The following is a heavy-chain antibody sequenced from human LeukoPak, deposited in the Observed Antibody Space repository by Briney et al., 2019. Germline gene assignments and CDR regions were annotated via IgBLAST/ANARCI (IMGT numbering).Heavy chain of an antibody. V-gene: IGHV4-59*08. J-gene: IGHJ3*02. CDR2: VYYSGST. Sequence: KPSETLSLTCTVSGGSITNYYWSWIRQPPGKGLEWIGYVYYSGSTNYNPSLKSRVTISVDASKNQFSLKLSSVTAADTAVYYCARHPTVTSGRAFDIWGQGTMVTVSS. CDR3: ARHPTVTSGRAFDI. CDR1: GGSITNYY. D-gene: IGHD4-17*01.